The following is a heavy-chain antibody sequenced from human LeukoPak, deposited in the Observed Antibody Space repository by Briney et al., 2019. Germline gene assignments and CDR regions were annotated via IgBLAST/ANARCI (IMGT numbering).Heavy chain of an antibody. CDR2: IIPIFGTA. J-gene: IGHJ4*02. D-gene: IGHD3-22*01. V-gene: IGHV1-69*13. CDR1: GGTFSSYA. Sequence: SVKVSCKASGGTFSSYAISWVRQAPGQGLEWMGGIIPIFGTANYAQKFQGRVTITADESTSTAYMELSSLRSEDTAVYYCVRAENYYDSSGYPFDYWGQGTLVTVSS. CDR3: VRAENYYDSSGYPFDY.